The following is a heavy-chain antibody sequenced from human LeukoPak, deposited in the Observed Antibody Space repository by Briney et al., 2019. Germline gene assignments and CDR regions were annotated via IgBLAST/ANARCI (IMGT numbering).Heavy chain of an antibody. V-gene: IGHV3-23*01. Sequence: GGSLRLSCAASGFTFSSYPMMWLGPAPGQGLEWVSAISGSGGSKYYAASVKGRFTISRDDAKNTLFLQMNSLRAEDTSVYYSAQGTLITFFDYWGQGTLVTVSS. CDR1: GFTFSSYP. J-gene: IGHJ4*02. CDR3: AQGTLITFFDY. D-gene: IGHD3-16*01. CDR2: ISGSGGSK.